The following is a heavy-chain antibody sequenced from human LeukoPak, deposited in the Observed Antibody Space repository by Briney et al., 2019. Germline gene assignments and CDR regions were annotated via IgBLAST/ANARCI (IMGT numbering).Heavy chain of an antibody. CDR3: ARVFDYGSFDP. D-gene: IGHD3-16*01. J-gene: IGHJ5*02. V-gene: IGHV3-7*01. Sequence: GGSLRLSCTASGFTFSNYWMGWVRQAPGKGLEWVANIKEDGTTIYYVDSVKGRFTISRDNAKNSLYLQMNSVRDEDTAVYYCARVFDYGSFDPWGQGTLVAVSS. CDR1: GFTFSNYW. CDR2: IKEDGTTI.